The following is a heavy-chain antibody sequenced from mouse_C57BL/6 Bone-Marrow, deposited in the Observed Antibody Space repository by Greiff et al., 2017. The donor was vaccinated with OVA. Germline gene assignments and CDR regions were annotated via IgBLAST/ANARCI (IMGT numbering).Heavy chain of an antibody. CDR2: IYPRSGNT. CDR1: GYTFTSYG. D-gene: IGHD1-1*01. CDR3: AITTVIAYYAMDY. V-gene: IGHV1-81*01. J-gene: IGHJ4*01. Sequence: QVQLQQSGAELARPGASVKLSCKASGYTFTSYGISWVKQRTGQGLEWIGEIYPRSGNTYYNEKFKGKATLTVDKSSSTAYMELRSLTSEDSAVDFCAITTVIAYYAMDYGDQGTSVTVSS.